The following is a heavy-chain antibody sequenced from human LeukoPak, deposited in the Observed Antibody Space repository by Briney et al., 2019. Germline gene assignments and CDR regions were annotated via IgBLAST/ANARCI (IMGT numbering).Heavy chain of an antibody. CDR3: ARGGGGYDSGYYGMDV. CDR2: ISSSSSYI. V-gene: IGHV3-21*01. Sequence: GGSLRLSCAASGFTFSSYSMNWVRQAPGKGLEWVSSISSSSSYIYYADSVKGRFTISRDNAKNSLYLQMNSLRAEDTAVYYCARGGGGYDSGYYGMDVWGQGTTVTVSS. CDR1: GFTFSSYS. D-gene: IGHD5-12*01. J-gene: IGHJ6*02.